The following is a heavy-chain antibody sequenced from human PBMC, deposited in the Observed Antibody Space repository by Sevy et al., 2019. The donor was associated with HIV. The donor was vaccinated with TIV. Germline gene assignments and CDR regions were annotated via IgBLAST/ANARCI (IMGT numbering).Heavy chain of an antibody. J-gene: IGHJ4*02. CDR3: ASDSTTRPRVFDY. D-gene: IGHD1-1*01. Sequence: SETLSLTCSASGGSISSYFWTWVRQSPGKGLEWVGNIYFTGNTDYSPSLKSRITWSLDTSKSQFSLTLKSVTAADTSIYFCASDSTTRPRVFDYWGQGTLVTVSS. CDR2: IYFTGNT. V-gene: IGHV4-59*01. CDR1: GGSISSYF.